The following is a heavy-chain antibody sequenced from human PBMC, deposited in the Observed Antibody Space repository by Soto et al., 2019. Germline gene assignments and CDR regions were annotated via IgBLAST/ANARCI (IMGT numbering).Heavy chain of an antibody. V-gene: IGHV1-69*13. Sequence: ASVKVSCKASGGTFSSYAISWVRQAPGQGLEWMGGIIPIFGTANYAQKFQGRVTITADESTSTAYMELSSLRSEDTAVYYCARDKSVQLGNLYYYYGMDVWGQGTTVTVSS. D-gene: IGHD6-13*01. J-gene: IGHJ6*02. CDR2: IIPIFGTA. CDR3: ARDKSVQLGNLYYYYGMDV. CDR1: GGTFSSYA.